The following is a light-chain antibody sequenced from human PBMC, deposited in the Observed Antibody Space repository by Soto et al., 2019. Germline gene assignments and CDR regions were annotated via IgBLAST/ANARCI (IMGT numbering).Light chain of an antibody. CDR3: SSYTSSSTLV. Sequence: ALTQPASVSGSPGQSITISCTGTSSDVGGYNYVSWDQQHPGKAPKLMIYEVSNRPSGVSNRFSGSKSGNTASLTISGLQAEDEADYSCSSYTSSSTLVFGTGTKVTVL. J-gene: IGLJ1*01. V-gene: IGLV2-14*01. CDR1: SSDVGGYNY. CDR2: EVS.